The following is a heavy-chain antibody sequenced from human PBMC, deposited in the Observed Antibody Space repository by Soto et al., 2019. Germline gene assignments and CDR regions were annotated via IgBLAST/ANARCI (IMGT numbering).Heavy chain of an antibody. J-gene: IGHJ4*02. Sequence: EVQLLESGGGLVQPGGSVRLSCAASGFTFSSYDMSWVRQAPGKGLEWVSAISGSGGSTYYADSVKGRFTISRDKSKNTLYLQMNSLRAEDTAVYYCAKPLAAAGDFDYWGQGTLVTVSS. CDR3: AKPLAAAGDFDY. CDR2: ISGSGGST. D-gene: IGHD6-13*01. V-gene: IGHV3-23*01. CDR1: GFTFSSYD.